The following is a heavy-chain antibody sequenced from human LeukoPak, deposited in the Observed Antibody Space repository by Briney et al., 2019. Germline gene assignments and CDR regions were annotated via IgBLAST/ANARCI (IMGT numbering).Heavy chain of an antibody. V-gene: IGHV4-59*08. D-gene: IGHD3-10*01. CDR1: GGSISSYY. CDR3: ARSSVSGTYSGGY. Sequence: PSETLSLTCTVSGGSISSYYWSWIRQPPGKGLEWIGYIYCGGSTYSNPSLKGRVTISADTSKNQFSLKVTSVTAADTAVYYCARSSVSGTYSGGYWGQGILVTVSS. J-gene: IGHJ4*02. CDR2: IYCGGST.